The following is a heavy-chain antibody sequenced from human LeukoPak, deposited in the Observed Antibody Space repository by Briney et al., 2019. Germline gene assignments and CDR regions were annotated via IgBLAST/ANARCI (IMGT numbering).Heavy chain of an antibody. CDR1: GFTFSSYA. CDR3: AKGLEHSGQWLVTRLFKAIDAFDI. CDR2: ISYDGSNK. V-gene: IGHV3-30*04. J-gene: IGHJ3*02. D-gene: IGHD6-19*01. Sequence: PGGSLRLSCAASGFTFSSYAMHWVRQAPGKGLEWVAVISYDGSNKYYADSVKGRFTISRDNSKNTLYLQMNSLRAEDMALYYCAKGLEHSGQWLVTRLFKAIDAFDIWGQGTMVTVSS.